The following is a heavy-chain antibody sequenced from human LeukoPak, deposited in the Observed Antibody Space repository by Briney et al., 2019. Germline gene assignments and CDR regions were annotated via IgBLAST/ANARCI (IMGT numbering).Heavy chain of an antibody. CDR1: GFTFSGYW. CDR2: LNSDGTTI. Sequence: GGSLRLSCVASGFTFSGYWMHWVRQVPGMGLVWVSRLNSDGTTINYADSVKGRFTISRDNAKNTVYLQMSGLRDDDTALYFCVRGAGGPRNYVLDYWGQGALVSVSS. V-gene: IGHV3-74*01. CDR3: VRGAGGPRNYVLDY. D-gene: IGHD3-10*02. J-gene: IGHJ4*02.